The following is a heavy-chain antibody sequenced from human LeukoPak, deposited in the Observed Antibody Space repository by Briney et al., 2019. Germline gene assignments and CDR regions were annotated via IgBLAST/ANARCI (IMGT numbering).Heavy chain of an antibody. V-gene: IGHV3-23*01. CDR3: ARDQGYNYGSPFDY. D-gene: IGHD5-18*01. Sequence: PGGSLRLSCAASGFTVSSKYMNWVRQAPGKGLEWVSGISVSGDSANYADSVKGRFTISRDNSKNTLYLQMNSLRVEDTAVYYCARDQGYNYGSPFDYWGQGTLVTVSS. CDR1: GFTVSSKY. CDR2: ISVSGDSA. J-gene: IGHJ4*02.